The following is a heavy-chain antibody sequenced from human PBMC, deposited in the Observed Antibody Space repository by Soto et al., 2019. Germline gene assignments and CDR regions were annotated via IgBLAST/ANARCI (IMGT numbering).Heavy chain of an antibody. CDR3: VRVVAIPGYPDN. Sequence: QVQLVQSGAEVRQPASSVKVSCKTSGGTFNSYAISWVRQAPGQGLEWMGGIVPIVDTSTYAQKFQGRVTITADESTSTAYMELSSLRSDDTAIYYCVRVVAIPGYPDNWGQATLVTVSS. V-gene: IGHV1-69*12. CDR1: GGTFNSYA. D-gene: IGHD5-12*01. CDR2: IVPIVDTS. J-gene: IGHJ4*02.